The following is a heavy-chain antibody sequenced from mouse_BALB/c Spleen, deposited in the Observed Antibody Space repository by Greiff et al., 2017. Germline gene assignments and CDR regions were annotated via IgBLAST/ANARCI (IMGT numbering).Heavy chain of an antibody. J-gene: IGHJ3*01. V-gene: IGHV2-6-7*01. D-gene: IGHD1-1*01. CDR2: IWGDGST. CDR1: GFSLTSYG. Sequence: VMLVESGPGLVAPSQSLSITCTVSGFSLTSYGVSWVRQPPGKGLEWLGMIWGDGSTDYNSALKSRLSISKDNSKSQVFLKMNSLQTDDTARYYCATYYYGSSSSWFAYWGQGTLVTVSA. CDR3: ATYYYGSSSSWFAY.